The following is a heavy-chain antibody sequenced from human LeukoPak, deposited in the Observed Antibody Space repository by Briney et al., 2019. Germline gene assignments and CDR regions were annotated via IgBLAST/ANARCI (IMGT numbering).Heavy chain of an antibody. D-gene: IGHD3-10*01. CDR3: ARYGSGSYYRDPFDY. CDR1: GFSFGSHS. J-gene: IGHJ4*02. CDR2: IDRGSSTI. V-gene: IGHV3-48*04. Sequence: PGGSLRLSCAASGFSFGSHSMNWVRQAPGKGLEWVSYIDRGSSTIYYADSVKGRFTISRDNAKNLLYLQMNSLRAEDTAVYYCARYGSGSYYRDPFDYWGQGTLVTVSS.